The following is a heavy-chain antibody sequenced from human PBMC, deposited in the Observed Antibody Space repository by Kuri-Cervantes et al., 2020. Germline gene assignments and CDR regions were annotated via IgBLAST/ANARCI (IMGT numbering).Heavy chain of an antibody. CDR1: GFTFSSYW. D-gene: IGHD1-26*01. CDR2: INSDGSSI. J-gene: IGHJ4*02. V-gene: IGHV3-74*01. Sequence: GESLKISCAASGFTFSSYWMNWVRQGPGKGLVWASRINSDGSSITYADSVKGRFTTSRDNAKNSLFLQINSLRVEDTAVYYCATDKGYFAFDYWGQGTRVTVSS. CDR3: ATDKGYFAFDY.